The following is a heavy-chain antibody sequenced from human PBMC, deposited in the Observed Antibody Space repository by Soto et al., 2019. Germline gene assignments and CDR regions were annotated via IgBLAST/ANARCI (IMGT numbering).Heavy chain of an antibody. V-gene: IGHV1-69*04. CDR1: GGTFSSYT. Sequence: GASVKVSCKASGGTFSSYTISWVRQAPGQGLEWMGRIIPILGIANYAQKFQGRVTITADKSTSTAYMELSSLRSEDTAVYYCARDTSKGDYGDYSYWGQGTLVTVSS. J-gene: IGHJ4*02. CDR2: IIPILGIA. D-gene: IGHD4-17*01. CDR3: ARDTSKGDYGDYSY.